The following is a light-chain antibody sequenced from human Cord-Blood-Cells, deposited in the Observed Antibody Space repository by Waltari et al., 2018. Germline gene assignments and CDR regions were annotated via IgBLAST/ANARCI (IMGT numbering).Light chain of an antibody. V-gene: IGLV2-14*01. CDR2: HVS. J-gene: IGLJ3*02. Sequence: QSALTQPAPVSGSPGQSITLSCTGTSSDVGGYHYVSWYQPHPGKAPKLMIYHVSNRPSGVSNRFSGSKSGNTASLTISGLQAEDEADYYCSSYTSSSTWVFGGGAKLTVL. CDR3: SSYTSSSTWV. CDR1: SSDVGGYHY.